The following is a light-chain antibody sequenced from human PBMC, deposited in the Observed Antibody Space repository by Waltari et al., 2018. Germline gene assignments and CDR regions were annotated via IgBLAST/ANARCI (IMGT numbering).Light chain of an antibody. CDR2: HAS. Sequence: EVVLTQSPGSLSLSPGERATLSCRASQSVSKYLAWYQQNPGQVPRLLIYHASSRATGIPDRFSGSGFGTDFSLTISRLEPEDFAVYFCQKYDSLPATFGQGTKVEIE. J-gene: IGKJ1*01. CDR1: QSVSKY. CDR3: QKYDSLPAT. V-gene: IGKV3-20*01.